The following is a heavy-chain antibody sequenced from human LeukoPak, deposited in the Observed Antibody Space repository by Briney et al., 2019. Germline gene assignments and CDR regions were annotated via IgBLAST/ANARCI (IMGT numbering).Heavy chain of an antibody. CDR2: ISFSGNSI. Sequence: GGSLRLSCAASGFIFSDYEMNWVRQAPGKGLEWVSFISFSGNSIYYADSVKGRFTISRDNAKNFLYLQMNSLRAEDTAVYYCARDNNANGDLEYLDFWGQGTLVTVSS. V-gene: IGHV3-48*03. CDR3: ARDNNANGDLEYLDF. D-gene: IGHD1/OR15-1a*01. J-gene: IGHJ4*02. CDR1: GFIFSDYE.